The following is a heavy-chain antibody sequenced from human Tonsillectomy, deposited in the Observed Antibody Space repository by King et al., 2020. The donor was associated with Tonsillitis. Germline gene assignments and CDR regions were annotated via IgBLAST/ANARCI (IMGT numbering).Heavy chain of an antibody. CDR1: GGSISSSSYY. Sequence: QLQESGPGLVKPSETLSLTCTVSGGSISSSSYYWGWIRQPPGRGLDWIGSIYYSGSTYYNPSLKSRVAISVDTSKNQFSLKLSSVTAADTAVYDCARLRSELEDPDYYSYGMDVWGHGTTVTVSS. V-gene: IGHV4-39*01. CDR2: IYYSGST. CDR3: ARLRSELEDPDYYSYGMDV. D-gene: IGHD1-1*01. J-gene: IGHJ6*02.